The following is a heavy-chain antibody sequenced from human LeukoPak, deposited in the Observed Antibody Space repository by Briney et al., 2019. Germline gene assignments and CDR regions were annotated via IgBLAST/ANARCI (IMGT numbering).Heavy chain of an antibody. CDR1: GVTFSSYW. CDR3: ARALNGFDI. CDR2: IYSGGSI. J-gene: IGHJ3*02. V-gene: IGHV3-53*01. Sequence: PGGSLRLSCAASGVTFSSYWMTWVRQAPGKGLEWVSVIYSGGSIYYADSAKGRFTISRDNSRNTLYLQMNSLRAEDTAVYYCARALNGFDIWGPGTLVTVSS.